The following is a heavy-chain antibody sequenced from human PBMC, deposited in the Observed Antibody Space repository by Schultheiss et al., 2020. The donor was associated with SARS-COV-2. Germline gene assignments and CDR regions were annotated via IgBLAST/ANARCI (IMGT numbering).Heavy chain of an antibody. J-gene: IGHJ4*02. V-gene: IGHV3-7*01. CDR1: GFTFSSYW. CDR2: IKQDGSEK. Sequence: GESLKISCAASGFTFSSYWMSWVRQAPGKGLEWVANIKQDGSEKYYVDSVKGRFTISRDNAKNSLYLQMNSLRAEDTAVYYCAREDSSGSPLDYWGQGTLVTVSS. D-gene: IGHD3-22*01. CDR3: AREDSSGSPLDY.